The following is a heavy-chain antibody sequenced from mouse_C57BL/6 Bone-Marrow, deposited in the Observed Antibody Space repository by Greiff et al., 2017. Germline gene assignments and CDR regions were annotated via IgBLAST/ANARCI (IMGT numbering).Heavy chain of an antibody. CDR1: GFNIKNTY. D-gene: IGHD2-4*01. CDR2: IGPENGNT. Sequence: EVQLLQSVAELVRPGASVKLSCTASGFNIKNTYMHWVKQRPEQGLEWIGRIGPENGNTKYASTFPGKATITAATSSNTAYLHLRIPTSAANALYYCASGGDYDKAYWGQGTTLTVSS. CDR3: ASGGDYDKAY. J-gene: IGHJ2*01. V-gene: IGHV14-3*01.